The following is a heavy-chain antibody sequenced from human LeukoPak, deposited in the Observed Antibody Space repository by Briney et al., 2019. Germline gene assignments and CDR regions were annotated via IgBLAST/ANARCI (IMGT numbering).Heavy chain of an antibody. CDR2: ISYDGSNK. J-gene: IGHJ6*03. Sequence: GGSLRLSCAASGFTFSSYAMHWVRQAPGKGLEWVAVISYDGSNKYYADSVKGRFTISRDNSKNTLYLQMNSLRAEDTAVYYCASYHSSSSLWGYYYMDVWGKGTTVTVSS. D-gene: IGHD6-6*01. CDR1: GFTFSSYA. CDR3: ASYHSSSSLWGYYYMDV. V-gene: IGHV3-30-3*01.